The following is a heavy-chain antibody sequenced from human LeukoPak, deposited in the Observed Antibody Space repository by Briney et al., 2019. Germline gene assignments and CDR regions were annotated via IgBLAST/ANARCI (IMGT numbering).Heavy chain of an antibody. V-gene: IGHV1-3*01. CDR2: INAGNGNT. J-gene: IGHJ4*02. CDR3: AGAVCSGGSCPFDY. Sequence: ASVKVSCKASGYTFTSYAMHWVRQAPGQRLEWMGWINAGNGNTKYSQKFQGRVTITRDTSASTAYMELSSLRSEDTAVYYCAGAVCSGGSCPFDYWGQGTLVTVSS. CDR1: GYTFTSYA. D-gene: IGHD2-15*01.